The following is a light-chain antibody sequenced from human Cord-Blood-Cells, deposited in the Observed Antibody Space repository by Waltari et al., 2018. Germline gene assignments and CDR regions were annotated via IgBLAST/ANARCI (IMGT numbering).Light chain of an antibody. CDR2: EGS. Sequence: QSALTQPASVSGSPGQSITLSCTGTSSDVGGFNLFSWYQQQPGKAPKLMIYEGSKRPSGVSNRFSGSKSGNTASLTISGLQAEDEADYYCCSYAGSSTWVFGGGTKLTVL. CDR3: CSYAGSSTWV. CDR1: SSDVGGFNL. J-gene: IGLJ3*02. V-gene: IGLV2-23*01.